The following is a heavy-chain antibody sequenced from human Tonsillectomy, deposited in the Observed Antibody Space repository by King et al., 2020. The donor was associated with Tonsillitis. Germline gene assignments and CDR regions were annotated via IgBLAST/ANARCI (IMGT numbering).Heavy chain of an antibody. CDR1: GGSISGGDYY. Sequence: VQLQESGPGLVKPSQTLSLTCTVSGGSISGGDYYWSWIRQHPGKGLEGIGYIYDSANAYYHPSLKSRLTISLDTSKNQFSLNLTSVTAADTAVYYCGSYEGGVFDPWGQGTLVTVSS. CDR3: GSYEGGVFDP. V-gene: IGHV4-31*03. J-gene: IGHJ5*02. D-gene: IGHD5-12*01. CDR2: IYDSANA.